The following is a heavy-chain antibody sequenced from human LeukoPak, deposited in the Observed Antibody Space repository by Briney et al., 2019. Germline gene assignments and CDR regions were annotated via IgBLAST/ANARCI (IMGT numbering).Heavy chain of an antibody. Sequence: GGSLRLSCAASGFAFSVYAMSWLRQPPGKGLELVSTINANSVSTSYAASVRGRFTISRDNAKDTVYLQLNRLSTDDTATYYCAKPISGGLAVTADWFRPWGQGTLVVVSS. D-gene: IGHD6-19*01. J-gene: IGHJ5*02. CDR3: AKPISGGLAVTADWFRP. CDR2: INANSVST. V-gene: IGHV3-23*01. CDR1: GFAFSVYA.